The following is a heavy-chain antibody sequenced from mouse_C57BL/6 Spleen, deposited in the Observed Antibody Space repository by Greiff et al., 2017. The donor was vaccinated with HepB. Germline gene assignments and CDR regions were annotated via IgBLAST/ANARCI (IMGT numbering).Heavy chain of an antibody. CDR1: GFSLTSYG. Sequence: QVQLQQSGPGLVQPSQSLSITCTVSGFSLTSYGVHWVRQSPGKGLEWLGVIWRGGSTDYNAAFMSRLSITKDNSKSQVFFKMNSLQADDTAIYYCAKMGDYDGGYYAMDYWGQGTSVTVSS. CDR2: IWRGGST. J-gene: IGHJ4*01. D-gene: IGHD2-4*01. CDR3: AKMGDYDGGYYAMDY. V-gene: IGHV2-5*01.